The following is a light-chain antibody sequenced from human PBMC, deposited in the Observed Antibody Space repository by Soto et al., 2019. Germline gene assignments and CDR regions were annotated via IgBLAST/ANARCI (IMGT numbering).Light chain of an antibody. J-gene: IGKJ1*01. Sequence: DIQMTQSPSTLSASVGDRVTITCRASQSIDKYLAWYQQKPGKAPKLLISKASTLQSAVPSSFSVSGSGTEFTLTISSLQPDDFATYYGQQYNSYPVWTCGQGTKVEIK. V-gene: IGKV1-5*03. CDR3: QQYNSYPVWT. CDR2: KAS. CDR1: QSIDKY.